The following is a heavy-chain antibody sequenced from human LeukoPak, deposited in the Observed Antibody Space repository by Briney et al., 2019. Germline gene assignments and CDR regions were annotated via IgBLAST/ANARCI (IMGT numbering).Heavy chain of an antibody. V-gene: IGHV1-18*01. CDR2: ISAYNGNT. J-gene: IGHJ6*03. D-gene: IGHD3-3*01. CDR1: GYTFTSYG. Sequence: ASVKVSCKASGYTFTSYGISWVRQAPGQGLEWMGWISAYNGNTNYAQKLQGRVTMTTDTSTSTAYMELRSLRSDDTAVYYCARVWSVYLRTNYYYYYMDFGGKGTTFTVSS. CDR3: ARVWSVYLRTNYYYYYMDF.